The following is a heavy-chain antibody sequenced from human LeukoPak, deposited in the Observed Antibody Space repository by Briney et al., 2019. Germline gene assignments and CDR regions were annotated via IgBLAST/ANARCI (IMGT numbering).Heavy chain of an antibody. V-gene: IGHV3-33*01. J-gene: IGHJ5*02. Sequence: GRSLRLSCAASGFTFSSYGMHWVRQAPGKGLEWVAVIWYDGSNKYYADSVKGRFTISRDNSKNTLYLQMNSLRAEDTAVYYCARELANWNYFSVSPIDPWGQGTLVTVSS. CDR1: GFTFSSYG. CDR3: ARELANWNYFSVSPIDP. CDR2: IWYDGSNK. D-gene: IGHD1-7*01.